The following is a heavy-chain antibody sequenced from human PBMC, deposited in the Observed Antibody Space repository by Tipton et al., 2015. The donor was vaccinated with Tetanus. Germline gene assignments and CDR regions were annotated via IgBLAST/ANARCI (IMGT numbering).Heavy chain of an antibody. Sequence: TLSLTCTVSGGSMSSNYWSWIRQPPGKGPEWLGHIDYSGNTNYNSSLKGRATISLNTPKNQFSLKLTSVTAADTAVYYCARGISVWSWYMQHWGQGTLVTVSS. D-gene: IGHD3-3*02. V-gene: IGHV4-59*01. CDR2: IDYSGNT. J-gene: IGHJ1*01. CDR1: GGSMSSNY. CDR3: ARGISVWSWYMQH.